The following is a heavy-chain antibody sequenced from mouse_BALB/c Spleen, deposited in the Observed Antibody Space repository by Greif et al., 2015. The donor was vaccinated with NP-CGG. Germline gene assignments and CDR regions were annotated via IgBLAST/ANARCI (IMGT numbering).Heavy chain of an antibody. Sequence: VQLQQPGAELVKPGASVKLSCTASGFNIKDTYMHWVKQRPEQGLEWIGRIDPANGNTKYDPKFQGKATITADTSSNTAYLQLSGLTSEDTAVYYCARENYYDAMDYWGQGTSVTVSS. CDR2: IDPANGNT. J-gene: IGHJ4*01. V-gene: IGHV14-3*02. D-gene: IGHD1-1*01. CDR1: GFNIKDTY. CDR3: ARENYYDAMDY.